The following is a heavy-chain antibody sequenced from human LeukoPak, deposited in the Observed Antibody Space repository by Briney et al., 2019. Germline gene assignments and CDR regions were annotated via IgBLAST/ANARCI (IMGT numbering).Heavy chain of an antibody. Sequence: PGGSMRLSCAASGFTFRSYTMSWVRQAPGKGLEWVSSITGTGSHIYYADSVRGRFTMSRDNAKNSLYLQMNSLRAEDTALYYCAGDIYYDSSAEDYWGQGTLVTVSS. V-gene: IGHV3-21*04. J-gene: IGHJ4*02. D-gene: IGHD3-22*01. CDR3: AGDIYYDSSAEDY. CDR1: GFTFRSYT. CDR2: ITGTGSHI.